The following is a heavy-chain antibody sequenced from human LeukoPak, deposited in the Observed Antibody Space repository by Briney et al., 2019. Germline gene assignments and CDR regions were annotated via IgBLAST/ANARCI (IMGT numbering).Heavy chain of an antibody. Sequence: GGSLRLSCAASGFTFSSYSMNWVRQAPGKGLEWVSSISSSSSYIYYADSVKGRFTISRDNAKNSLYLQMNSLRAEDTAVYYCARGMVFGVVTGYWGQGTLVTVSS. V-gene: IGHV3-21*01. CDR3: ARGMVFGVVTGY. CDR2: ISSSSSYI. CDR1: GFTFSSYS. D-gene: IGHD3-3*01. J-gene: IGHJ4*02.